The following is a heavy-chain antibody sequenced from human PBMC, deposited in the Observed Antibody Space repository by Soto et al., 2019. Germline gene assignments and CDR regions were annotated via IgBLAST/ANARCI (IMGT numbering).Heavy chain of an antibody. J-gene: IGHJ6*02. CDR1: GGSISSYY. CDR3: AREGLTGTIGLYYYYGMDV. Sequence: QVQLQESGPGLVKPSETLSLTCTVSGGSISSYYWGWIRQPPGKGREWIGDIYYSGSTNYNPSLKSRFTISVDTSKNQFSMKLSSATAADTAVYYCAREGLTGTIGLYYYYGMDVWGQGTTVTVSS. CDR2: IYYSGST. D-gene: IGHD1-7*01. V-gene: IGHV4-59*01.